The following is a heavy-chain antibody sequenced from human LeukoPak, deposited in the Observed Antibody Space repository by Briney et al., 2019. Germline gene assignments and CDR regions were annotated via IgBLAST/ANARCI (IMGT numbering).Heavy chain of an antibody. Sequence: GGSLRLSCAASGFTFGSYWVHWVRQAPGKGPVWVSRINSDGSSTSYADSVKGRFTISRDNAKNTLYLQMNSLRVEDTAVYYCASTNRLDYWGQGTLVTVSS. CDR2: INSDGSST. J-gene: IGHJ4*02. D-gene: IGHD2/OR15-2a*01. CDR3: ASTNRLDY. V-gene: IGHV3-74*01. CDR1: GFTFGSYW.